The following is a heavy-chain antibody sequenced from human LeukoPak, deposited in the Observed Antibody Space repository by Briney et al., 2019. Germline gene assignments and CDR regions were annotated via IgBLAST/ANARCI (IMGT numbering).Heavy chain of an antibody. J-gene: IGHJ6*03. CDR2: IGDSGGRT. D-gene: IGHD3-16*02. Sequence: GGSLRLSCAASRFTFSKYGMGWVRESPGKGLEGILAIGDSGGRTNYADSVKGRFIISRDNSENTVYLQMNSLRAEDTALYYCARDGGLSYFSYMGVWGIGTTVTVSS. CDR1: RFTFSKYG. V-gene: IGHV3-23*01. CDR3: ARDGGLSYFSYMGV.